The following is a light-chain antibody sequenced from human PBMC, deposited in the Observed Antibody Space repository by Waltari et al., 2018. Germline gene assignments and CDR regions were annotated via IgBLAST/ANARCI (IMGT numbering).Light chain of an antibody. CDR2: GNS. CDR1: SSNIGAGYD. Sequence: QSVLTQPPSVSGAHGQRVTIPCTGSSSNIGAGYDVHWYQQRPGTAPKLLIYGNSNRPSGVPDRFSGSKSGTSASLAITGLQAEDEADYYCQSYDSSLSAVVFGGGTKLTVL. V-gene: IGLV1-40*01. CDR3: QSYDSSLSAVV. J-gene: IGLJ2*01.